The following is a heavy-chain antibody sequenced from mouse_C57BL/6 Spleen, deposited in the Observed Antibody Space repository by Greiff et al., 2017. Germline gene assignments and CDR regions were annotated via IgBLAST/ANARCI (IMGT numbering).Heavy chain of an antibody. CDR2: INPSSGYT. CDR1: GYTFTSYW. V-gene: IGHV1-7*01. J-gene: IGHJ3*01. CDR3: ARYGAWFAY. D-gene: IGHD1-1*01. Sequence: QVQLQQSGAELAKPGASVKLSCKASGYTFTSYWMHWVKQRPGQGLEWIGYINPSSGYTKYNQKFKDKATLTVDKSSSTAYMQLSSLTYEDAAVYYCARYGAWFAYWGQGTLVTVSA.